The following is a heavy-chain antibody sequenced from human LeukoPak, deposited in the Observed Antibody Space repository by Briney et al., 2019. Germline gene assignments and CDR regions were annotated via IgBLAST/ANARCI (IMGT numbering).Heavy chain of an antibody. CDR2: IIPIFGTA. Sequence: SVKVSCKASGGTFSSYAISWVRQAPGQGLEWMGGIIPIFGTANYAQKFQGRVTITADESTSTAYMELSSLRSEDTAVYYCAGLNWNYWGVGYYFDYWGQGTLVTVSS. CDR3: AGLNWNYWGVGYYFDY. J-gene: IGHJ4*02. CDR1: GGTFSSYA. D-gene: IGHD1-7*01. V-gene: IGHV1-69*13.